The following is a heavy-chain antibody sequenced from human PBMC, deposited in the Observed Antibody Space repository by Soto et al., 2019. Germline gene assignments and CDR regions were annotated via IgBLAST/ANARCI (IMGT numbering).Heavy chain of an antibody. CDR1: GGSIGSYY. CDR2: IFYSGSI. Sequence: SETLSLTCTVSGGSIGSYYWSWIRQPPGKGPEWIGHIFYSGSINYNPSLQSRVAVSVDTSKNQFSLRLRSVTAADTAVYYCEPVPTTRRIYYFDYWGKGIRVTVPS. D-gene: IGHD4-17*01. V-gene: IGHV4-59*01. J-gene: IGHJ4*02. CDR3: EPVPTTRRIYYFDY.